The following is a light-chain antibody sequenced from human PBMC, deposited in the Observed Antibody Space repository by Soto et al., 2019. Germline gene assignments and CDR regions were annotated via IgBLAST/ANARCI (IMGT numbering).Light chain of an antibody. J-gene: IGLJ2*01. Sequence: QSALTQPASVSGSPGQSITISCTGTSSDVGDYNYVSWYQQHPDKAPKLMIYEVSNRPSGVSSRFSGSKSGNTASLTISGLQAEDEADYYCSSYTSSGTVAFGGGTKLTVL. CDR1: SSDVGDYNY. V-gene: IGLV2-14*01. CDR2: EVS. CDR3: SSYTSSGTVA.